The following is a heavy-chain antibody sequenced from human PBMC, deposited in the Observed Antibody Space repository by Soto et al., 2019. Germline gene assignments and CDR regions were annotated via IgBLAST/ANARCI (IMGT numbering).Heavy chain of an antibody. D-gene: IGHD2-21*02. CDR2: IFYTGSI. Sequence: SVPLSLTCTVANGSVIGGSYYWIWIRQPPGKGLEWIGYIFYTGSIYYNPSLKSRLTISVDTSKNQFSLKLSSVTAADTAVYYCVRDNGGNSEFGYWGQGTLVTVSS. V-gene: IGHV4-30-4*01. CDR3: VRDNGGNSEFGY. CDR1: NGSVIGGSYY. J-gene: IGHJ4*02.